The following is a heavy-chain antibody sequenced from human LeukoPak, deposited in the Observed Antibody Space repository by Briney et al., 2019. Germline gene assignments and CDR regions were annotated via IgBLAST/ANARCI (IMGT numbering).Heavy chain of an antibody. Sequence: KPGGSLRLSCAASGFTFSDYYMSWIRQAPGKGLEWVSYISSSGSTVYYADSVKGRFTISKDNAKNSLYLQMNSLRAEDTAVYYCASDVAATGWFDPWGQGTLATVSS. V-gene: IGHV3-11*01. CDR1: GFTFSDYY. J-gene: IGHJ5*02. D-gene: IGHD2-15*01. CDR3: ASDVAATGWFDP. CDR2: ISSSGSTV.